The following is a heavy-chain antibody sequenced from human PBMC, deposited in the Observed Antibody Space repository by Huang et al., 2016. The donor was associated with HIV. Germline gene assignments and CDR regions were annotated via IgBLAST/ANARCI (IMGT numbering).Heavy chain of an antibody. CDR1: GYTFTSYG. CDR2: IIAYKGNT. CDR3: ARDPRYYYDTSGYPPDAFDI. V-gene: IGHV1-18*01. J-gene: IGHJ3*02. Sequence: QVQLVQSGAEVKKPGASVKVSCKASGYTFTSYGISWVRQAAGQGLEWMGWIIAYKGNTKYAPKLQGRFAMTTDTSTTTAYIELRSLRSDDTAVYYCARDPRYYYDTSGYPPDAFDIWGQGTMVTVSS. D-gene: IGHD3-22*01.